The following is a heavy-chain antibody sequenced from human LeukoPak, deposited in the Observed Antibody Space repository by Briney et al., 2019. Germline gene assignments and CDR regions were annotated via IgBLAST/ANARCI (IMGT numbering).Heavy chain of an antibody. Sequence: PSETLSLTCAVYGGSFSGYCWSWIRQPPGKGLEWIGEINHSGSTNYNPSLKSRVTISVDTSKNQFYLKLSSMTAADTAVHYCGRYPNSGGYRFGAFYIWGQGTMDTVPS. J-gene: IGHJ3*02. CDR3: GRYPNSGGYRFGAFYI. D-gene: IGHD6-19*01. CDR1: GGSFSGYC. CDR2: INHSGST. V-gene: IGHV4-34*01.